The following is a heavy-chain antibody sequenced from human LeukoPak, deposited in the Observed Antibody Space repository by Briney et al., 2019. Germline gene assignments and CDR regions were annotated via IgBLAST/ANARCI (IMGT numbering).Heavy chain of an antibody. D-gene: IGHD6-13*01. Sequence: SETLSLTCTVSGGSISSYYWSWIRQPPGKGLEWIGYIYYSGSTNYNPSLKSRVTISVDTSKNQFSLKLSSVTAADTAVYYCARGGYRQQLIQDAFDTWGQGTMVTVSS. CDR1: GGSISSYY. CDR2: IYYSGST. V-gene: IGHV4-59*01. J-gene: IGHJ3*02. CDR3: ARGGYRQQLIQDAFDT.